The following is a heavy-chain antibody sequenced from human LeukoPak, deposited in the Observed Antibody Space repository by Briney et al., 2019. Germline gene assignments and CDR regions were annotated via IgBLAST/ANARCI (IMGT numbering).Heavy chain of an antibody. Sequence: ASVKVSCKASGYTFTSYYMHWVRQAPGQGLEWMGIINPSGGSTSYAQKFQGRGTLTRDTSTSTVYMELSSLRSEDTAVYYCVRDRPYYYDSSGHKADDAFDIWGQGTMVTVSS. CDR2: INPSGGST. J-gene: IGHJ3*02. CDR1: GYTFTSYY. CDR3: VRDRPYYYDSSGHKADDAFDI. V-gene: IGHV1-46*01. D-gene: IGHD3-22*01.